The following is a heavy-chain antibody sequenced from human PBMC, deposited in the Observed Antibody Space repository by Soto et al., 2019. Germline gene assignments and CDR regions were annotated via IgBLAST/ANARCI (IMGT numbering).Heavy chain of an antibody. CDR3: ASSVYNSAWNHNYAMDV. J-gene: IGHJ6*02. Sequence: SETLSLTCTVSGGSIRSYYWTWIRQPAGKGLEWIGRIYSSGSANYNPSLKSRITMSVDTSKNQIFLKLSSVTAADTAVYYCASSVYNSAWNHNYAMDVWGQGTTVTVSS. CDR1: GGSIRSYY. D-gene: IGHD6-19*01. V-gene: IGHV4-4*07. CDR2: IYSSGSA.